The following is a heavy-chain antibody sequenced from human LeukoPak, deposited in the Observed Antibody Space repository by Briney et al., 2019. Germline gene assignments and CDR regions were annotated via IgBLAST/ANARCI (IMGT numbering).Heavy chain of an antibody. D-gene: IGHD6-6*01. J-gene: IGHJ4*02. V-gene: IGHV4-39*01. CDR3: ARRRSLSYSSSSGFDY. CDR2: IYYSGST. Sequence: SETLSLTCTVSGGSISSSSYYWDWIHQPPGKGLEWIGSIYYSGSTYYNPSLKSRVTISVDTSKNQFSLKLSSVTAADTAVYYCARRRSLSYSSSSGFDYWGQGTLVTVSS. CDR1: GGSISSSSYY.